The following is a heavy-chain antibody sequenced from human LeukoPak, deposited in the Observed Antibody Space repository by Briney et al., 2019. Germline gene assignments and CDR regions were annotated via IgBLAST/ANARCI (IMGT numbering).Heavy chain of an antibody. Sequence: SETLSLTCTVSGYSISSGYYWGWIRQPPGKGLEWIGSIYHSGSTYYNPSLKSRVTISVDTSKNQFSLKLSSVTAADTAVYYCARGAYDFWSGSRRDWFDPWGQGTLVTVSS. CDR3: ARGAYDFWSGSRRDWFDP. V-gene: IGHV4-38-2*02. D-gene: IGHD3-3*01. CDR2: IYHSGST. J-gene: IGHJ5*02. CDR1: GYSISSGYY.